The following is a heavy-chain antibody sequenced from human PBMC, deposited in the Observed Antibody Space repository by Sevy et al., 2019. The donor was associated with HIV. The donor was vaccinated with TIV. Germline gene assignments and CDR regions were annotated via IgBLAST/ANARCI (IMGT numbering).Heavy chain of an antibody. Sequence: ETLSLTCTVSGASISSSGYYWGWIRQPPRKGLEWIASINYSGSTFYNPSLKSRVTISSDTSKNQFSLKLNSVTAADTAIYYCAGPTLTYSSGWSYYDSWGQGTVVTVSS. CDR1: GASISSSGYY. D-gene: IGHD6-19*01. CDR3: AGPTLTYSSGWSYYDS. J-gene: IGHJ4*02. CDR2: INYSGST. V-gene: IGHV4-39*01.